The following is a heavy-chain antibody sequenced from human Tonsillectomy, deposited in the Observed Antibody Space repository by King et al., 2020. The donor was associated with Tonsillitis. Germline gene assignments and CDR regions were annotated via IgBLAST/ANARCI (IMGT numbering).Heavy chain of an antibody. CDR3: ARGGHDSGDSLNS. J-gene: IGHJ4*02. V-gene: IGHV3-21*01. CDR1: GFTFSSYS. CDR2: ISSSSSYI. D-gene: IGHD4-17*01. Sequence: VQLVESGGGLVKPGGSLRLSCAASGFTFSSYSMIWVRQAPGKGLEWVSSISSSSSYIYYADSVKGRCTISRDNAKNSLYLQMNSLRAEDTALYYCARGGHDSGDSLNSWGQGTLVTVSS.